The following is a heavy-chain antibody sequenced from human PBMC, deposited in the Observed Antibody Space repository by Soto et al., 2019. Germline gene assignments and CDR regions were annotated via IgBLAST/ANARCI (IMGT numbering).Heavy chain of an antibody. D-gene: IGHD2-21*01. CDR3: ARDNSRLCGGDCYYFDD. Sequence: GGSLRLSCAASGFTFSSYGMHWVRQAPGKGLEWVAVIWYDGSNKYYADSVKGRFTISRDNSKNTLYLQMNSLRAEDTAMYYGARDNSRLCGGDCYYFDDWGQGTLVTVSS. J-gene: IGHJ4*02. CDR2: IWYDGSNK. CDR1: GFTFSSYG. V-gene: IGHV3-33*08.